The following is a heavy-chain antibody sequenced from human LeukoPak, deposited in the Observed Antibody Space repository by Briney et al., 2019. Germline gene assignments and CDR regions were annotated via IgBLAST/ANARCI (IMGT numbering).Heavy chain of an antibody. J-gene: IGHJ4*02. Sequence: GGSLRLSCTASGFIFGDYVMSWVRQAPGKGLEWVGFIRSKTYGGTTEYAASVKGRFTISRDDSKSIAYVQMNSLKTEDTAVYYCTRARVRGVIYFDYWGQGTLVTVSS. CDR2: IRSKTYGGTT. V-gene: IGHV3-49*04. CDR3: TRARVRGVIYFDY. CDR1: GFIFGDYV. D-gene: IGHD3-10*01.